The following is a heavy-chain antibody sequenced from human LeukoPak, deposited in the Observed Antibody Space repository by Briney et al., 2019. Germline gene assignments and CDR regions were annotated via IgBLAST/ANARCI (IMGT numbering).Heavy chain of an antibody. D-gene: IGHD5-24*01. J-gene: IGHJ6*02. Sequence: ASVKVSCKASGFTFTSYGFNWVRQAPGQGLEWMGWISAYSDSTNFAQKFQDRVTMTTDTSTSTAYMELRSLRSDDTAVYYCARDGVEMATYYYYAMDVWGQGTTVTVSS. CDR1: GFTFTSYG. CDR3: ARDGVEMATYYYYAMDV. V-gene: IGHV1-18*04. CDR2: ISAYSDST.